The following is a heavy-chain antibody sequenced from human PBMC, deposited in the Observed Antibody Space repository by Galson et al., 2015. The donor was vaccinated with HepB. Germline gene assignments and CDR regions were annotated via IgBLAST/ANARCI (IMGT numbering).Heavy chain of an antibody. D-gene: IGHD3-10*01. J-gene: IGHJ3*02. CDR1: GYSFPSYW. V-gene: IGHV5-51*01. CDR3: ARLYYGSGRFDAFDI. Sequence: QSGAEVKKPGESLKISCKGSGYSFPSYWIGWVRQMPGKGLEWMGIIYPGDSDTRYSPSFQGQVTISADKSISTAYLQWSSLKASDTAMYYCARLYYGSGRFDAFDIWGQGTMVTVSS. CDR2: IYPGDSDT.